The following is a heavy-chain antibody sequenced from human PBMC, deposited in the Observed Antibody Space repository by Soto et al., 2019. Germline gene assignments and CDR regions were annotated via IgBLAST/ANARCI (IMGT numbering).Heavy chain of an antibody. CDR1: GFTFSSYA. CDR2: ISSNGGST. D-gene: IGHD1-1*01. CDR3: ARDQRLYGMDV. J-gene: IGHJ6*02. Sequence: GGSLRLSCSASGFTFSSYAMHWVRQAPGKGLEYVSAISSNGGSTYYADSVKGRFTISRDNAKNSLYLQMNSLRAEDTAVYYCARDQRLYGMDVRGQGTTVTVSS. V-gene: IGHV3-64*04.